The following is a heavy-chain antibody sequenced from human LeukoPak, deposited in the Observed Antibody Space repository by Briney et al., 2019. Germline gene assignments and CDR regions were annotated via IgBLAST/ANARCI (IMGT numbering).Heavy chain of an antibody. D-gene: IGHD2-15*01. Sequence: PGRSLRLSCAASGFTFSSYAMPWVRQAPGKGLEWVAVISYDGSNKYYADSVKGRFTISRDNSKNTLYLQMNSLRAEDTAVYYCARDYRDLGYCSGGSCYYYYYGMDVWGQGTTVTVSS. CDR1: GFTFSSYA. CDR2: ISYDGSNK. J-gene: IGHJ6*02. CDR3: ARDYRDLGYCSGGSCYYYYYGMDV. V-gene: IGHV3-30-3*01.